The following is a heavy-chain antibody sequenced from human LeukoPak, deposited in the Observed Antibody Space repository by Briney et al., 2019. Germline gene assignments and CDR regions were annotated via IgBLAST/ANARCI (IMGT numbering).Heavy chain of an antibody. V-gene: IGHV3-23*01. J-gene: IGHJ4*02. Sequence: PGGSLRLSCAASGFTFSSYAMSWVRQAPGKGLEWVSAISGSGGSTYYADSVKGRFTISRDNSKNTLYLQMNGLRAEDTAVYYCAKPQLRFLEWFDYWGQGTLVTVSS. CDR2: ISGSGGST. D-gene: IGHD3-3*01. CDR1: GFTFSSYA. CDR3: AKPQLRFLEWFDY.